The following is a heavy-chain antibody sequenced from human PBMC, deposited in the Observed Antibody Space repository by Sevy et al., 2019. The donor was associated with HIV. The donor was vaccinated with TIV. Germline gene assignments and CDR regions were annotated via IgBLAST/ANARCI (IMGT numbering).Heavy chain of an antibody. V-gene: IGHV1-2*06. D-gene: IGHD3-3*01. Sequence: ASVKVSCKASGYSFTGYYMHWVRQAPGQGLEWMGRINPISGATDDSQKFQGRVTMTRDTSISTAYMEVSRLRSEGTAVYYCVRAPKDFWTGGMDVWGQGTTVTVSS. CDR1: GYSFTGYY. CDR2: INPISGAT. J-gene: IGHJ6*02. CDR3: VRAPKDFWTGGMDV.